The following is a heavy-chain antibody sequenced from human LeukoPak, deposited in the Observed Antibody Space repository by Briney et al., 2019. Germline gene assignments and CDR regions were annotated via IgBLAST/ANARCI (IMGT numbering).Heavy chain of an antibody. CDR2: IYHSGST. Sequence: SETLSLTCAVSGGSISSGNWWSWVRQPPGKGLEWIGQIYHSGSTNYNPSLKSRVTTSLDKSKNQFSLNVTSVTAADTAVYYCAKSNGYGLVDIWGQGTMVTVSS. V-gene: IGHV4-4*02. D-gene: IGHD3-10*01. CDR1: GGSISSGNW. J-gene: IGHJ3*02. CDR3: AKSNGYGLVDI.